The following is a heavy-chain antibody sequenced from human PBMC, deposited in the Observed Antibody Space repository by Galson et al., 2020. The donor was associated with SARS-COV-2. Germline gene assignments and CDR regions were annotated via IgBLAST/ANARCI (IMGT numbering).Heavy chain of an antibody. J-gene: IGHJ3*02. D-gene: IGHD2-15*01. CDR3: ARDHCGGGSCYSHAFDI. CDR2: ISTYSGNA. CDR1: GYTFRNYG. Sequence: ASVKVSCKASGYTFRNYGISWVRQAPGQGLEWMGWISTYSGNANYAQKLQGRVTMTTDTSTSTAYMEPRSLRSDDTALYFCARDHCGGGSCYSHAFDIWGQGTVVTVSS. V-gene: IGHV1-18*04.